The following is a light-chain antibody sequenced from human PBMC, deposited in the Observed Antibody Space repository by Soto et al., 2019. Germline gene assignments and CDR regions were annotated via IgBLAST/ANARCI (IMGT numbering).Light chain of an antibody. Sequence: QSVLTQPPSVSAAPGQTVTLSCSGSGSNVGTYSVSWYQHLPGTAPKLLIYDSTTRPSGIPDRFSGSKSGTSATLGITGLQTGDEAEYYCGVWDRSLTTYVFGPGTKLTVL. CDR3: GVWDRSLTTYV. CDR2: DST. V-gene: IGLV1-51*01. CDR1: GSNVGTYS. J-gene: IGLJ1*01.